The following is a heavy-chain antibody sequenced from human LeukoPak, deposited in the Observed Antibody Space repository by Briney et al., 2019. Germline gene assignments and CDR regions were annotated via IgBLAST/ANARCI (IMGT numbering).Heavy chain of an antibody. J-gene: IGHJ4*02. D-gene: IGHD2-15*01. Sequence: SETLSLTCTVSGGSINNYYWSWIRQPPGKGLERIGYIYYTGSTNYNPSLKSRVTISIDTSKGQFSLKLKSVTAADTAVYYCARLDCSGGRCWGVDYWGQGTLVTVST. V-gene: IGHV4-59*01. CDR2: IYYTGST. CDR3: ARLDCSGGRCWGVDY. CDR1: GGSINNYY.